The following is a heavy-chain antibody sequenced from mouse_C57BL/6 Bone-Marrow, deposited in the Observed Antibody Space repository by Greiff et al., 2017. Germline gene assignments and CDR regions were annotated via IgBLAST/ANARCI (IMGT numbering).Heavy chain of an antibody. CDR1: GYSFTDYN. J-gene: IGHJ1*03. Sequence: EVQLQQSGPELVKPGASVKISCKASGYSFTDYNMNWVKQSNGKSLEWIGVINPNYGTTSYNEKFKGKATLTVDQSSSTAYMQRNSLTSEDSAVYYCARNYGSSYWYFDVWGKGTTVTVYS. CDR2: INPNYGTT. CDR3: ARNYGSSYWYFDV. D-gene: IGHD1-1*01. V-gene: IGHV1-39*01.